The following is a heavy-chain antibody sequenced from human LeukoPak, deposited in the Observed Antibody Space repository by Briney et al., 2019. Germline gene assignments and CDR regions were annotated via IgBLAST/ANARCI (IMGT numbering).Heavy chain of an antibody. Sequence: AGGSLRLSCAASGFSFSSHWMHWVRQAPGKGLVWVSRIKPDGSSTNSADSVKGRFTISRDNAQTSLYLEMNSLRGEDSAVYYCARQYYDFWSGFYTADYYFDYWGRGTLVTVSS. D-gene: IGHD3-3*01. J-gene: IGHJ4*02. CDR2: IKPDGSST. CDR3: ARQYYDFWSGFYTADYYFDY. V-gene: IGHV3-74*01. CDR1: GFSFSSHW.